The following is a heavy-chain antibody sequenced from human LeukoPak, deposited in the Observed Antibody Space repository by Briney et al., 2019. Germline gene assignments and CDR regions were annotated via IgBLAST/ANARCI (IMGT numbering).Heavy chain of an antibody. D-gene: IGHD3-16*01. J-gene: IGHJ3*02. V-gene: IGHV4-59*01. Sequence: SETLSRTCTVSGRSISSYYWSWIRQPPGKGLEWIGYIYYSGSTNYNPSLKSRVTISVDTSKNQFSLKLSSVTAADTAVYYCARDGAVGSFDIWGQGTMVTVSS. CDR2: IYYSGST. CDR3: ARDGAVGSFDI. CDR1: GRSISSYY.